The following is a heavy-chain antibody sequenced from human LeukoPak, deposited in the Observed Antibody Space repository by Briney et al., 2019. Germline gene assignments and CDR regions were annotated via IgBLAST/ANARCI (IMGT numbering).Heavy chain of an antibody. Sequence: GRSLRLSCAASGFTFSNAWMSWVRQAPGKGLEWVGRIKSKTDGGTTDYAAHVTGRFTISRDDSTNTLYLQMNSLKTEDTAVYYCTTGQAWELLGDNYWGQGTLVTVSS. D-gene: IGHD1-26*01. CDR1: GFTFSNAW. V-gene: IGHV3-15*01. CDR2: IKSKTDGGTT. CDR3: TTGQAWELLGDNY. J-gene: IGHJ4*02.